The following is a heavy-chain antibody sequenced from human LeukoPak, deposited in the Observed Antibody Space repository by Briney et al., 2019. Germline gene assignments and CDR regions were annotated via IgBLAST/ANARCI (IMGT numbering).Heavy chain of an antibody. D-gene: IGHD3-3*01. V-gene: IGHV3-66*01. J-gene: IGHJ1*01. Sequence: PSETLSLTCTVSGGSISSYYWSWIRQPPGKGLEWVSVIYSGGSTYYADSVKGRFTISRDNSKNTLYLQMNSLRAEDTAVYYCARDRSGYFQNWGQGTLVTVSS. CDR3: ARDRSGYFQN. CDR2: IYSGGST. CDR1: GGSISSYY.